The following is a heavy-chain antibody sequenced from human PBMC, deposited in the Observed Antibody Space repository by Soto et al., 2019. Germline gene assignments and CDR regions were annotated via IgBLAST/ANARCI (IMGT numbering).Heavy chain of an antibody. CDR3: ARYRDYDILTGYPYGMDV. Sequence: ASVKVSCKASGYTFTSYTMHWVRQMPGKGLEWMGIIYPGDSDTRYSPSFQGQVTISADKSISTAYLQWSSLKASDTAMYYCARYRDYDILTGYPYGMDVWGQGTTVTVSS. J-gene: IGHJ6*02. D-gene: IGHD3-9*01. V-gene: IGHV5-51*01. CDR2: IYPGDSDT. CDR1: GYTFTSYT.